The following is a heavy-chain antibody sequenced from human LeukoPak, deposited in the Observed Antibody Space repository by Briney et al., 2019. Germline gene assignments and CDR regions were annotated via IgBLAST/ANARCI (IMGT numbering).Heavy chain of an antibody. CDR3: AGVGGDGYNFDD. CDR1: GGSISSYY. CDR2: IYASGSP. D-gene: IGHD5-24*01. J-gene: IGHJ4*02. V-gene: IGHV4-4*07. Sequence: SETLSLTCTVSGGSISSYYWSWVRQPPGKGLEWIGRIYASGSPYYIPSLRSRVTMSVDTSKNQFSLKLTSVTAADTAVYYCAGVGGDGYNFDDWGQGTLVTVS.